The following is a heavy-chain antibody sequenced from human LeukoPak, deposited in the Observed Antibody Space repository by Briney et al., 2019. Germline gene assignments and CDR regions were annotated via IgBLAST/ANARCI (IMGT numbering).Heavy chain of an antibody. J-gene: IGHJ4*02. CDR1: GFTFSSYS. CDR2: ISSSSSYI. CDR3: ARAGYGSGSYPNDY. D-gene: IGHD3-10*01. Sequence: PGGSLRLSCAASGFTFSSYSMNWVRQAPGKGLEWVSSISSSSSYIYYADSVKGRFTISRDNAKNSLYLQMNSLRAEDTAVYYCARAGYGSGSYPNDYWGQGTLVTVSS. V-gene: IGHV3-21*01.